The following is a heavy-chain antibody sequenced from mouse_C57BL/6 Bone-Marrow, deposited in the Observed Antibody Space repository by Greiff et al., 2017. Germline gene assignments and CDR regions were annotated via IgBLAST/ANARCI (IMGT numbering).Heavy chain of an antibody. Sequence: VQLQQSGAELMKPGASVKLSCKATGYTFTGYWIAWVKQRPGHGLEWIGEILPGSGSTNYNEKFKGKATFTADTSSNTAYMQLSSLTTEDSTINYWARLGQKRVTTYWDGYWGQGTTLTVAS. J-gene: IGHJ2*01. CDR1: GYTFTGYW. D-gene: IGHD2-3*01. CDR3: ARLGQKRVTTYWDGY. V-gene: IGHV1-9*01. CDR2: ILPGSGST.